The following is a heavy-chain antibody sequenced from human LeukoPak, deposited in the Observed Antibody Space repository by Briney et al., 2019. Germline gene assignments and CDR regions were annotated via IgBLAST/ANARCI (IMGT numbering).Heavy chain of an antibody. CDR3: ARAAMIKPRFDY. CDR1: GGSISSYY. CDR2: IYYSGST. J-gene: IGHJ4*02. Sequence: PSETLSLTCTVSGGSISSYYWSWIRQPPGKGLEWIGYIYYSGSTNYNPSLKSRVTISVDTSKNQFSLKLSSVTAADTAVYNCARAAMIKPRFDYWGQGTLVTVSS. V-gene: IGHV4-59*01. D-gene: IGHD3-22*01.